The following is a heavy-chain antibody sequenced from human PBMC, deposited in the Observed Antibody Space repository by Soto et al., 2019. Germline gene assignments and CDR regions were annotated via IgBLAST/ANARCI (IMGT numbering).Heavy chain of an antibody. CDR2: ISYDGSNK. J-gene: IGHJ3*02. V-gene: IGHV3-30-3*01. CDR3: AGGRAFDI. CDR1: GFTFSSYA. D-gene: IGHD3-16*01. Sequence: QVQLVESGGGVVQPGRSLRLSCAASGFTFSSYAMHWVRQAPGKGLEWVAVISYDGSNKYYADSVKGRFTISRDNSKNTLYLQMNSLRAEDTAVYYCAGGRAFDIWGQGTMVTVSS.